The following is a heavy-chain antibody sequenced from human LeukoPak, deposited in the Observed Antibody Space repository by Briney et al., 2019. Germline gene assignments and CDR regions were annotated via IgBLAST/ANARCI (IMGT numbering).Heavy chain of an antibody. CDR2: IYYSVSP. CDR1: DDSIGAYY. J-gene: IGHJ5*02. CDR3: ARDYAQLLQNWFDP. Sequence: SETLSLTCTVSDDSIGAYYWSWIRQPPGKGLEWIGYIYYSVSPNYHPSLKSRVTISVDTSKIQFSLKLSSVTAADTAVYYCARDYAQLLQNWFDPWGQGTLVTVSS. D-gene: IGHD2-2*01. V-gene: IGHV4-59*01.